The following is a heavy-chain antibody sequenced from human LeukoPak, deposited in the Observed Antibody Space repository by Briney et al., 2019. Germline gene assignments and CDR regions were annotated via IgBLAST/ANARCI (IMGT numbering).Heavy chain of an antibody. V-gene: IGHV1-2*02. CDR3: AREGDYNGSGRGDS. Sequence: GASVKVSCKASGYTFTSYDINWVRQATGQGLEWMGWINPNTGATNFAQKFQGRVTMTTDTSVSTAYMDLRRLRFDDTAVYYCAREGDYNGSGRGDSWGQGSLVVVSS. CDR1: GYTFTSYD. CDR2: INPNTGAT. D-gene: IGHD3-10*01. J-gene: IGHJ4*02.